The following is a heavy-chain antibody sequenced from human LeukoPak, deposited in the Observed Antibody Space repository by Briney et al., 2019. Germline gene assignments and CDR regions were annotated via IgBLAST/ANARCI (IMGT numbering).Heavy chain of an antibody. CDR1: GGSISSSNW. CDR3: ARGQAPIPYSSGWSKYYYYGMDV. Sequence: PSGTLSLTCAVSGGSISSSNWWSWVRQPPGKGLEWIGEIYHSGSTNYNPSLKSRVTISVDTSKNQFSLKLSSVTATDTAVYYCARGQAPIPYSSGWSKYYYYGMDVWGQGTTVTVSS. V-gene: IGHV4-4*02. J-gene: IGHJ6*02. D-gene: IGHD6-19*01. CDR2: IYHSGST.